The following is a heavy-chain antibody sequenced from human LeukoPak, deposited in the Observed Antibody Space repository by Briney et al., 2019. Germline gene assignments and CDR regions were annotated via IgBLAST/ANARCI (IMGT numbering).Heavy chain of an antibody. CDR1: GFTCSGYW. CDR2: INKDGSER. CDR3: ARESKGRSKSDY. Sequence: PGGSLRLYCAASGFTCSGYWMSWVPQAPGKGLEWVANINKDGSERYNVDSVKGRFTISRDNANKSLYLQMNRLRAEDTSVYYCARESKGRSKSDYWGQGTLVSVSS. D-gene: IGHD4-17*01. V-gene: IGHV3-7*01. J-gene: IGHJ4*02.